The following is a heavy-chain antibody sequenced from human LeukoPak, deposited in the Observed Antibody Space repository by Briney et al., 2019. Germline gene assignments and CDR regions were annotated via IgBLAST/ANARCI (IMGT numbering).Heavy chain of an antibody. J-gene: IGHJ4*02. Sequence: SETLSLTCAVYGGSFSGYYGSWIRQPPGKGLEWIGEINHSGSTKYNPSLKSRVTISVDTSKNQFSLKLSSVTAADTAVYYCARVGYCSSTSCYNFDYWGQGTLVTVSS. CDR2: INHSGST. CDR1: GGSFSGYY. V-gene: IGHV4-34*01. D-gene: IGHD2-2*02. CDR3: ARVGYCSSTSCYNFDY.